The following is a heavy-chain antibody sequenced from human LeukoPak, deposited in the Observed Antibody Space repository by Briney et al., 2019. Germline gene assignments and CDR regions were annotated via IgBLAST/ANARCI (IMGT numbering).Heavy chain of an antibody. CDR1: EYSFISYW. J-gene: IGHJ3*02. V-gene: IGHV5-51*01. CDR3: ARLIVDDAFDI. D-gene: IGHD2-15*01. Sequence: GESLKISCKGSEYSFISYWIVWVRQMPGKGLEYMGIIYPGDSDTRYSPSFQGQVTFSADRSISTAYLQWSSLKASDTAMYYCARLIVDDAFDIWGQGTMVTVSS. CDR2: IYPGDSDT.